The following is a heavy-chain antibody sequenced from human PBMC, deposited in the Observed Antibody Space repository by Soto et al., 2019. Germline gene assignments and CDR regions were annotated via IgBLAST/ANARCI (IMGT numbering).Heavy chain of an antibody. CDR1: GYTFTGYY. D-gene: IGHD6-6*01. Sequence: PSVKFSFQVSGYTFTGYYMHWVRQAPGQGLEWMGWINPNSGGTNYAQKFQGRVTMTRDTSISTAYMELSRLRSDDTAVYYWARERWDGSSDFDEYGQGNMV. CDR2: INPNSGGT. V-gene: IGHV1-2*02. CDR3: ARERWDGSSDFDE. J-gene: IGHJ4*02.